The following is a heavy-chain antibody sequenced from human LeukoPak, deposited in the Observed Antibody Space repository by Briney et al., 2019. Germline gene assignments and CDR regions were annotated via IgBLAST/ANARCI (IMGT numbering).Heavy chain of an antibody. Sequence: PGRSLRLSCAASGFTFSSYAMHWVRQAPGKGLEWVAVISYDGSNKYYADSVKGRFTISRDNAKNTLYLQMNNLRAEDTAVYYCARGTRSPYCGGDCYPCDYWGQGTLVTVSS. D-gene: IGHD2-21*02. J-gene: IGHJ4*02. CDR2: ISYDGSNK. V-gene: IGHV3-30-3*01. CDR1: GFTFSSYA. CDR3: ARGTRSPYCGGDCYPCDY.